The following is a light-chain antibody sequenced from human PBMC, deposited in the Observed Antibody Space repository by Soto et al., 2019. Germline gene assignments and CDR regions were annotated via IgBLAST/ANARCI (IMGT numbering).Light chain of an antibody. J-gene: IGLJ3*02. V-gene: IGLV1-47*01. Sequence: QSVLTQPPSASGTPGQRVIVSCSGSNSNIGRNHVYWYQQLPGTAPKLLIHTTSARPSGVPDRFSGSKSGSSASLPISGLRSDYEADYYCATWDDGLNWVFGGWTKLTVL. CDR2: TTS. CDR3: ATWDDGLNWV. CDR1: NSNIGRNH.